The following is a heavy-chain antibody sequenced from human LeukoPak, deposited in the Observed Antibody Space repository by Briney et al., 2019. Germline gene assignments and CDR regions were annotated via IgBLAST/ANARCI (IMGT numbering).Heavy chain of an antibody. V-gene: IGHV3-30*02. J-gene: IGHJ4*02. Sequence: PGGSLRLSCAASGFTFSSYGMHWVRQAPGKGLEWVAFIRYDGSNKYYADSVKGRFTISRDNSKNTLYLQMNSLRAEDTAVYYCAKFELAVAGAGYYFDYWGQGTLVTVSS. CDR2: IRYDGSNK. D-gene: IGHD6-19*01. CDR3: AKFELAVAGAGYYFDY. CDR1: GFTFSSYG.